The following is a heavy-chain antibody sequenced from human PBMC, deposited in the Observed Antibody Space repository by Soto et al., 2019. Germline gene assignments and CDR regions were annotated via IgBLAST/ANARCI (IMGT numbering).Heavy chain of an antibody. V-gene: IGHV4-34*01. CDR3: VSMETNNWFDP. J-gene: IGHJ5*02. Sequence: QVQLQQWGAGLLKPSETLSLTCAVYGGSFSGYYWSWIRQPPGKGLEWIGEINHSGSTNYNPSLKSRVTISVDTSKNQFSLKLSSVTAADTAVYYCVSMETNNWFDPWGQGTLVTVSS. D-gene: IGHD1-1*01. CDR1: GGSFSGYY. CDR2: INHSGST.